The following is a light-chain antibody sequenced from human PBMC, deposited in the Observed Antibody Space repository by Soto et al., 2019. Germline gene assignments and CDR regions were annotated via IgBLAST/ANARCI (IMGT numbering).Light chain of an antibody. CDR3: QQYGSSPFT. CDR2: GAS. J-gene: IGKJ5*01. Sequence: EIVLTQSPGTLSLSPGERATLSCTASQSVSRSYLAWYQQKPGQAPRLLIYGASSRATGIPDRFSGSASGTDFTLTINRLEPEDFAVYYCQQYGSSPFTFGQGTRLEI. CDR1: QSVSRSY. V-gene: IGKV3-20*01.